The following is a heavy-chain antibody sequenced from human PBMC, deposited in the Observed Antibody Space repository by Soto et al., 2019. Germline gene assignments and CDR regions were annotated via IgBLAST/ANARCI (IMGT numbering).Heavy chain of an antibody. J-gene: IGHJ4*02. CDR1: GFTFSDYY. V-gene: IGHV3-11*01. D-gene: IGHD5-18*01. Sequence: GGSLRLSCAASGFTFSDYYMSWIRQAPGKGLEWVSYISSSGSTIYYADSVKGRFTISRDNAKNSLYLQMNSLRAEDTAVYYCARTRPYVDTAMVKMVCYFDYWGQGTLVTVSS. CDR2: ISSSGSTI. CDR3: ARTRPYVDTAMVKMVCYFDY.